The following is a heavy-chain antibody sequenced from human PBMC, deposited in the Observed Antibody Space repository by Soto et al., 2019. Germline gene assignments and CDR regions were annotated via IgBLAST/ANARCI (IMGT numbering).Heavy chain of an antibody. CDR2: FDPEDGET. V-gene: IGHV1-24*01. CDR3: ATVPYGDYVLFFDY. J-gene: IGHJ4*02. CDR1: GYTLTELS. Sequence: ASVKVSCKVSGYTLTELSMHWVRQAPGKGLEWMGGFDPEDGETIYAQKFQGRVTMTEDTSTDTAYMELSSLRSEDTAVYYCATVPYGDYVLFFDYWGQGTLVTVSS. D-gene: IGHD4-17*01.